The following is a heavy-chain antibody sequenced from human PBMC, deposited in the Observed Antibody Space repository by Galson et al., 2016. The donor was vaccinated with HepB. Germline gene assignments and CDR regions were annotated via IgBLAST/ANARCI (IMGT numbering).Heavy chain of an antibody. CDR1: GFSFSNYG. CDR2: VSCGGSKN. D-gene: IGHD2-2*01. V-gene: IGHV3-30*03. J-gene: IGHJ6*04. CDR3: VQGSTAPAV. Sequence: SLRLSCAVSGFSFSNYGMHWVRQAPGKGLEWVAGVSCGGSKNYYVDSVKGRFTISRDNSKNTLSPQMNSLTADDTAIYYCVQGSTAPAVWGKGTTVTVSS.